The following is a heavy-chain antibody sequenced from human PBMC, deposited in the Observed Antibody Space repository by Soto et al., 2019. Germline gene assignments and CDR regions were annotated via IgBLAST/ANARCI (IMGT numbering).Heavy chain of an antibody. D-gene: IGHD2-21*02. Sequence: QVQLVESGPGLVKPSQTLSLTCTVSGGSINSDYYHWTWIRQSPGKGLELIGYIHHSGAILYNPSFKSRLAISADTSKNQFSVHLSSVTDTDTAVYFCAREDDGGDSLDVWGQGTTVTVSS. CDR1: GGSINSDYYH. J-gene: IGHJ6*02. V-gene: IGHV4-30-4*08. CDR2: IHHSGAI. CDR3: AREDDGGDSLDV.